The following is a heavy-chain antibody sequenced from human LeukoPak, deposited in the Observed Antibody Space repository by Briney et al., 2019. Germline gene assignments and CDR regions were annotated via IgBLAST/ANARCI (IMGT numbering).Heavy chain of an antibody. J-gene: IGHJ4*02. V-gene: IGHV4-39*01. Sequence: SETLSLTCTVSGGSISSSIYYWGWIRQPPGKGLEWIGSIYYSGSTYSNPSLMSRVTISVDTSKNQFSLKLSSVTAADTAVYYYARLRGYSYGNFDYWGQGILVTVSS. CDR2: IYYSGST. CDR3: ARLRGYSYGNFDY. D-gene: IGHD5-18*01. CDR1: GGSISSSIYY.